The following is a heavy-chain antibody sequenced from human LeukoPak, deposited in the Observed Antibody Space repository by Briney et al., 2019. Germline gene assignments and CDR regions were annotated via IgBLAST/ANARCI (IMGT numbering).Heavy chain of an antibody. CDR3: ARERICSGGSCPFDP. Sequence: GGSLRLSCAASGFTFSSYEMNWVRQAPGKGLEWVSYISSSGSTMYYADSVKGRFTISRDNAKNSLYLQMNSLRAEDTAVYYCARERICSGGSCPFDPWGQGTLVTVSS. J-gene: IGHJ5*02. V-gene: IGHV3-48*03. D-gene: IGHD2-15*01. CDR2: ISSSGSTM. CDR1: GFTFSSYE.